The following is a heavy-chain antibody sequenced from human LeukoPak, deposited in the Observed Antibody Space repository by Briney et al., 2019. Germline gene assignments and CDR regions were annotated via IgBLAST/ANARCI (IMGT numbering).Heavy chain of an antibody. Sequence: PGGSLRLSCAASGFTFSSYAMSWVRQAPGEGLEWVSSISRSDRNTYYSDSVKGRFTISTDNSKNTLYLQMSSLRAEDTAVYYCAKRDRPCSGDCSAPYYFDYWGQGTLVTVSS. CDR3: AKRDRPCSGDCSAPYYFDY. CDR2: ISRSDRNT. CDR1: GFTFSSYA. V-gene: IGHV3-23*01. D-gene: IGHD2-21*02. J-gene: IGHJ4*02.